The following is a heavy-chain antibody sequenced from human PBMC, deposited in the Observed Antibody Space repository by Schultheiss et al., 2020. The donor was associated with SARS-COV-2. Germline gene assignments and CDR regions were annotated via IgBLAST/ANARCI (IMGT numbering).Heavy chain of an antibody. D-gene: IGHD5-24*01. CDR3: ARAMMEMATIGSAFDI. J-gene: IGHJ3*02. Sequence: GGSLRLSCAASGFTVSSNYMSWVRQAPGKGLEWVSVIYSGGSTYYADSVKGRFTISRDNSKNTLYLQMNSLRAEDTAVYYCARAMMEMATIGSAFDIWGQGTMVTVSS. CDR2: IYSGGST. V-gene: IGHV3-66*01. CDR1: GFTVSSNY.